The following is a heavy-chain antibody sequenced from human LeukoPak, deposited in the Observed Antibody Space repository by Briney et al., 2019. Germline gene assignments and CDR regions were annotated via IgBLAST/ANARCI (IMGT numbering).Heavy chain of an antibody. CDR2: FNWIGGST. Sequence: GGPLSPSFAALGSPLEDFGLGWSRQVPGRGLGWVVGFNWIGGSTGYADSVKGRFTISRDNAKNSLYLQMNSLRAEDTAVYYCARVHVWFGELERYMDVWGKGTTVTISS. CDR1: GSPLEDFG. CDR3: ARVHVWFGELERYMDV. V-gene: IGHV3-20*03. J-gene: IGHJ6*03. D-gene: IGHD3-10*01.